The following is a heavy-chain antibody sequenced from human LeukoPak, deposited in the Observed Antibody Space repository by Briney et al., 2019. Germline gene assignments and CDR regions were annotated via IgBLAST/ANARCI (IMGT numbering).Heavy chain of an antibody. J-gene: IGHJ4*02. V-gene: IGHV3-33*01. CDR2: IWYDGSNR. CDR1: GFTFGSYG. CDR3: ARDHMVRGVIRPFDY. D-gene: IGHD3-10*01. Sequence: GRSLRLSCAASGFTFGSYGMHWVRQAPGGGLEWVAVIWYDGSNRNYADSVKGRFTFSRDNSKNTLYLQMNSLRIEDTAVYSCARDHMVRGVIRPFDYWGQGTLVTVSS.